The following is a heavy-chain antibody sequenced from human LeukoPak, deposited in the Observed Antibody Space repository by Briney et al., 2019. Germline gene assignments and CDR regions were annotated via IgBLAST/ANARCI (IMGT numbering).Heavy chain of an antibody. D-gene: IGHD1-26*01. Sequence: PGGSLRLSCAASGFTFRSYAILWVRQAPAKGLEWVAHMNGDGSQIYYMDFVKGRFTISRDNAKNSLYLQMNGLRAEDTAVYYCVAWGNSGNSWGQGTMVIASS. CDR2: MNGDGSQI. J-gene: IGHJ3*01. V-gene: IGHV3-7*01. CDR3: VAWGNSGNS. CDR1: GFTFRSYA.